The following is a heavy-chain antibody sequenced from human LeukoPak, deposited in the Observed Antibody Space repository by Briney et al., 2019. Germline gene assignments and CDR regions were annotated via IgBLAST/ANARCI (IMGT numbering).Heavy chain of an antibody. D-gene: IGHD2/OR15-2a*01. CDR3: DNRGY. CDR1: GFTFRDQF. V-gene: IGHV3-49*03. J-gene: IGHJ4*02. Sequence: GGSLRLSCTTSGFTFRDQFITWFRHAPGKGLEWVAFIRPKSDGGTAEYAASVKGRFTMSRDDSRSIAYLDMNSLKTEDTAVYYCDNRGYWGQGTLVTVSS. CDR2: IRPKSDGGTA.